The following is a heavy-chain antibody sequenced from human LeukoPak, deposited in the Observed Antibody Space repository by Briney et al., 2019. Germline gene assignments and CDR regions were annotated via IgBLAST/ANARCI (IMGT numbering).Heavy chain of an antibody. Sequence: SETLSLTCTVSGGSISSSSYYWGWIRQPPGKGLEWIGSIYYSGSTYYNPSLKSRVTMSVDTSKNQFSLKLSSVTAADTAVYYCARERGSSWYKGLSYWFDPWGQGTLVTVSS. V-gene: IGHV4-39*07. CDR2: IYYSGST. CDR3: ARERGSSWYKGLSYWFDP. D-gene: IGHD6-13*01. CDR1: GGSISSSSYY. J-gene: IGHJ5*02.